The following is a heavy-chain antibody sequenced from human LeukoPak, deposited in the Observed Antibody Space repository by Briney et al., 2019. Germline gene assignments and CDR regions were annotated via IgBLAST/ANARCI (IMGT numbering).Heavy chain of an antibody. Sequence: PGGSLRLSCAASGFIFSGSAMHWVRQASGKGLEWVGRIRSKANSYATAYAASVKGRFTISRDDSKNTAYLQMNSLKTEDTAVYYCTRHPDIVVVVAATHYWFDPWGQGTLVTVSS. CDR2: IRSKANSYAT. D-gene: IGHD2-15*01. V-gene: IGHV3-73*01. CDR1: GFIFSGSA. CDR3: TRHPDIVVVVAATHYWFDP. J-gene: IGHJ5*02.